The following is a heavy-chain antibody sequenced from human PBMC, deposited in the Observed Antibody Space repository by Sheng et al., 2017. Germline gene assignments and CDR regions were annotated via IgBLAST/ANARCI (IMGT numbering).Heavy chain of an antibody. CDR1: SGTFTSSY. CDR3: TRRPHGWTRTYFDY. CDR2: INHSGKA. D-gene: IGHD6-19*01. J-gene: IGHJ4*02. V-gene: IGHV4-34*01. Sequence: QVQLQQWGAGLLKPSETLSLTCAVYSGTFTSSYWTWIRQSPGKGLEWIGEINHSGKADYNPSLKGRVTISVDTSKKQFSLRLTSVTAADTAVYYCTRRPHGWTRTYFDYWGQGTLVTVSS.